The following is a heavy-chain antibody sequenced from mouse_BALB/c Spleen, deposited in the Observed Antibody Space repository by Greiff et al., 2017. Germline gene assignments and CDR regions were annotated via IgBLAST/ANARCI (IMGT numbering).Heavy chain of an antibody. J-gene: IGHJ2*01. D-gene: IGHD1-2*01. CDR3: KRGGNLLLLRGC. CDR1: GYTFPDYE. Sequence: QVQLQPSGAELVRPGASVTLSCQASGYTFPDYELHWVKQTPVHGLEWIGAIDPETGGTAYNKKFKGKATLRADKSPSTAYRELRSLTSEGSSVYYWKRGGNLLLLRGCGGQGTTHTVST. CDR2: IDPETGGT. V-gene: IGHV1-15*01.